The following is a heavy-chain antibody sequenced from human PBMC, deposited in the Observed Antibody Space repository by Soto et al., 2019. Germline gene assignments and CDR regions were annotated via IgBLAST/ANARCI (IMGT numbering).Heavy chain of an antibody. Sequence: QVQLVQSGAEVKKPGASVKVSCKASGYTFTSYDINWVRQATGQGLEWMGWMNPNSGNTGYAQKFQGRVTMTRNTSISTAYMELSSLRSEDPAVYYCARVKGGGRRLLLWFGEFDYWGQGTLVTVSS. CDR3: ARVKGGGRRLLLWFGEFDY. J-gene: IGHJ4*02. D-gene: IGHD3-10*01. V-gene: IGHV1-8*01. CDR1: GYTFTSYD. CDR2: MNPNSGNT.